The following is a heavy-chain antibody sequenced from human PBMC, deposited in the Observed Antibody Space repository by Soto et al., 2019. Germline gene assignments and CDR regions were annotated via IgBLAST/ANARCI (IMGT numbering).Heavy chain of an antibody. J-gene: IGHJ5*02. D-gene: IGHD2-8*01. V-gene: IGHV1-24*01. Sequence: ASVKVSCKVSGYTLTELSMHWVRQAPGQGLEWMGGFDPENGDTIYAQKFQGRVTMTEDTSTDTAYKEMSSLRSEDTAVYYCTTAPGSVCWFDPWGQGTLVTVSS. CDR2: FDPENGDT. CDR1: GYTLTELS. CDR3: TTAPGSVCWFDP.